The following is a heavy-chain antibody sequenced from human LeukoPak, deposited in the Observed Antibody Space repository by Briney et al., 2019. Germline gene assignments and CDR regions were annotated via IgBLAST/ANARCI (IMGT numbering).Heavy chain of an antibody. CDR2: ISGSGGST. D-gene: IGHD3-16*01. Sequence: PGGSLRLSCAASGFTFSSYAMSWVRQAPGKGLEWVSDISGSGGSTYYADSVKGRVTISRDNSKNTLYLQMNSLRAQDTAVYYCAKDLTSGATRLAAMGTHAFDIWGQGTMVTVSS. CDR3: AKDLTSGATRLAAMGTHAFDI. CDR1: GFTFSSYA. J-gene: IGHJ3*02. V-gene: IGHV3-23*01.